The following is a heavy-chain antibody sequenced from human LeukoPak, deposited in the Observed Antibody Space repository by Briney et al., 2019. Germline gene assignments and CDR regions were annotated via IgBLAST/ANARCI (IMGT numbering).Heavy chain of an antibody. V-gene: IGHV3-23*01. D-gene: IGHD5-12*01. CDR3: AKVPGYGLEYYYYGMDV. Sequence: GGSLRLSCAASGFTFSSYAMSWVRQAPGKGLEWVSSISGSGGSTYYADSVKGRFTISRDNSKNTLYLQMNSLRAEDTAVYYCAKVPGYGLEYYYYGMDVWGQGTTVTVSS. J-gene: IGHJ6*02. CDR2: ISGSGGST. CDR1: GFTFSSYA.